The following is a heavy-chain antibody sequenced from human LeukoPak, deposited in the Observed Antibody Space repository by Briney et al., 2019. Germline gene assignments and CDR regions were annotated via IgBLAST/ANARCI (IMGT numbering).Heavy chain of an antibody. D-gene: IGHD3-22*01. J-gene: IGHJ4*02. V-gene: IGHV3-30-3*01. CDR3: ARDLPINYYDSSGYGDYFDY. Sequence: PGGSLRLSCAASGFTFSGYAMSWVRQAPGKGLEWVAVISYDGSNKYYADSVKGRFTISRDNSKNTLYLQMNSLRAEDTAVYYCARDLPINYYDSSGYGDYFDYWGQGTLVTVSS. CDR2: ISYDGSNK. CDR1: GFTFSGYA.